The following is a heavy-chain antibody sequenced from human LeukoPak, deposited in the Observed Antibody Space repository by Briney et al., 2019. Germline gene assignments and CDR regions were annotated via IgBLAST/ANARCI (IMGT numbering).Heavy chain of an antibody. CDR3: ARGVLRFLERAYNWFDP. Sequence: GASVKVSCKASGYTFTSYYMHWVRQAPGQGLEWMGIINPSGGSTSYAQKFQGRVTMTRDTSTCTVYMELSSLRSEDTAVYYCARGVLRFLERAYNWFDPWGQGTLVTVSS. CDR1: GYTFTSYY. J-gene: IGHJ5*02. V-gene: IGHV1-46*01. CDR2: INPSGGST. D-gene: IGHD3-3*01.